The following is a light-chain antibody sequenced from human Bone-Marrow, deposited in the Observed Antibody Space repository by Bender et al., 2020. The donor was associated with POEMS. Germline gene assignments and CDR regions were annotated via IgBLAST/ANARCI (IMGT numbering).Light chain of an antibody. V-gene: IGLV1-47*01. CDR2: NDV. CDR3: QSYDSSLSGSKAV. J-gene: IGLJ1*01. Sequence: QSVLTQPPSASGTPGQRVTVSCSGSWSNVGSDNVYWYQQLPGAAPKLLIYNDVARPSGVPDRFSGSRSGTSASLAISGLQPEDEADYYCQSYDSSLSGSKAVFGTGTTVTVL. CDR1: WSNVGSDN.